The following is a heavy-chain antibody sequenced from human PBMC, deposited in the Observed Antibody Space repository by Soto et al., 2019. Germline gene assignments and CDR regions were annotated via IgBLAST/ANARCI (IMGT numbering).Heavy chain of an antibody. V-gene: IGHV3-23*01. CDR3: EKDQAVATRLFYYYYGMSV. J-gene: IGHJ6*02. D-gene: IGHD5-12*01. Sequence: PGGSLRLSGAASGFTFSSYAMSWVRQAPGKGLGWVSAISGSGGSTYYADSVKGRFTISRDNSKNTLYLQMNSLRAEDTAVYYCEKDQAVATRLFYYYYGMSVWDQGTTVPVSS. CDR1: GFTFSSYA. CDR2: ISGSGGST.